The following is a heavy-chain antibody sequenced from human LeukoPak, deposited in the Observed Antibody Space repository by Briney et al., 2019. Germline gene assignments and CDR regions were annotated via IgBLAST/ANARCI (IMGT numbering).Heavy chain of an antibody. CDR2: INAYNGDT. J-gene: IGHJ4*02. CDR1: GYSFTSYG. V-gene: IGHV1-18*01. Sequence: ASGKVSCKASGYSFTSYGFSWVRQAPGQGLEWMGWINAYNGDTNYAQKLRGRVTVTTDTPTSTAYMELRSLRSDDTAIYYCARDGSGTWNDYWGQGTLVTVSS. D-gene: IGHD3-10*01. CDR3: ARDGSGTWNDY.